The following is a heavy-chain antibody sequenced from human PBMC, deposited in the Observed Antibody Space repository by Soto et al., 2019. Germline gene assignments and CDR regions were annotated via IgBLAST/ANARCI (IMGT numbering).Heavy chain of an antibody. J-gene: IGHJ1*01. CDR1: GFNFRSYA. V-gene: IGHV3-23*01. D-gene: IGHD3-9*01. Sequence: GGFMRLCWTASGFNFRSYAGSWVSRAPGKGLEWVSGISGSGRITKYADSVKGRFIISRDNFKNTLFLQMNSLRAEDTAVYYCAKDVHYDIVTGIEYFHHWAQGTLVTVSS. CDR2: ISGSGRIT. CDR3: AKDVHYDIVTGIEYFHH.